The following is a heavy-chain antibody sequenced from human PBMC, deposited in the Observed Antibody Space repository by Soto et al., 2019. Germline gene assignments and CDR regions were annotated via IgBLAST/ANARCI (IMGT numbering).Heavy chain of an antibody. J-gene: IGHJ4*02. V-gene: IGHV3-7*05. CDR1: GFTFRDYW. Sequence: EVQLVESGGGLVQPGGSLRLSCAASGFTFRDYWRSWVRQAPGKGLECVANIKTDGSEKYYVDPVKGRFTISRDNAKNSLYLQMNSLRAEDTAVYYCASSMGRGGNDYWGPGTLVAVSS. D-gene: IGHD3-10*01. CDR2: IKTDGSEK. CDR3: ASSMGRGGNDY.